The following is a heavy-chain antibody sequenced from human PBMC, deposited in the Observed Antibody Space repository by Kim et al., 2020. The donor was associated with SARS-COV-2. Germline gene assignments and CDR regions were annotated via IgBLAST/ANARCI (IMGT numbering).Heavy chain of an antibody. CDR3: VKDRGWLQFDY. CDR2: INEDRSKT. D-gene: IGHD5-12*01. CDR1: GFTFSGFW. V-gene: IGHV3-7*03. Sequence: GGSLRLSCAASGFTFSGFWMNWVRQAPGKGLEWVAIINEDRSKTNHVASVKGRLTISRDNAKNSLYLQMSRLRVEDTAVYYCVKDRGWLQFDYWGQGTLVTVSS. J-gene: IGHJ4*02.